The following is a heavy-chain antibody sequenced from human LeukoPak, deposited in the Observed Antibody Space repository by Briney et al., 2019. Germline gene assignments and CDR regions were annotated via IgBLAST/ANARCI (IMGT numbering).Heavy chain of an antibody. CDR1: GFTFSSYS. Sequence: GGSLRLSCAASGFTFSSYSMNWVRQAPGKGLEWVSSISSSSSYIYYADSVKGRFTISRDNAKNSLYLQMNSLRAEDTAVYYCASASGYDVSSDNWFDPWGQGTLVTVSS. D-gene: IGHD5-12*01. CDR2: ISSSSSYI. J-gene: IGHJ5*02. V-gene: IGHV3-21*01. CDR3: ASASGYDVSSDNWFDP.